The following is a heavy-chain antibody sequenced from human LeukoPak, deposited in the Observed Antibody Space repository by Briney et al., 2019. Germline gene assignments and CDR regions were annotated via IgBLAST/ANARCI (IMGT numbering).Heavy chain of an antibody. J-gene: IGHJ6*03. D-gene: IGHD2-2*01. CDR3: AKSGLVVVPAARDYYYYYMDV. V-gene: IGHV3-73*01. CDR2: IRSKADSYAT. CDR1: GFTFSGSV. Sequence: GGSLRLSCAASGFTFSGSVIHWVRQASGKGLEWVGRIRSKADSYATAYAASLKGRFTISRDDSKNTAYLQMNSLKPEDTAVYYCAKSGLVVVPAARDYYYYYMDVWGKGTTVTISS.